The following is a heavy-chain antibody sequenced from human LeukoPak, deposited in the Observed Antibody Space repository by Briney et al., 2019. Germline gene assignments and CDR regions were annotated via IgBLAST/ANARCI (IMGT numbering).Heavy chain of an antibody. CDR1: GFTFSSYD. CDR2: IGTAGDT. Sequence: PGGSLRLSCAASGFTFSSYDMHWVRQAPGKGLEWVSAIGTAGDTYYPGSVKGRFTIPRENAKNSLYLPMNTLRAGDTAVYYCARAYCSGGSCYLDYWGQGTLVTVSS. CDR3: ARAYCSGGSCYLDY. V-gene: IGHV3-13*01. J-gene: IGHJ4*02. D-gene: IGHD2-15*01.